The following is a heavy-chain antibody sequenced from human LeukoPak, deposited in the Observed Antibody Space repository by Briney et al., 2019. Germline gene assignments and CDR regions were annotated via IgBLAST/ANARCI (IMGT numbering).Heavy chain of an antibody. CDR2: TYYRSKWYN. CDR3: VRGPGAFEI. J-gene: IGHJ3*02. CDR1: GDSVSSNSAA. V-gene: IGHV6-1*01. Sequence: SQTLSLTCVISGDSVSSNSAAWNWIRQSPSRGLEWLGRTYYRSKWYNDYAVPVKSRITINPDTSRNQVSLQLNSMTPEDTAIYYCVRGPGAFEIWGRGTLVTVSS.